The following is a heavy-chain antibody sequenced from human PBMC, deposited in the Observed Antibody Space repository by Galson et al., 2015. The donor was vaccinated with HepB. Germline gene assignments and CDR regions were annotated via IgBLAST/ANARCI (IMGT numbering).Heavy chain of an antibody. D-gene: IGHD2-15*01. CDR1: GFIFSTYA. CDR3: ATVGYSGGSWDSDYYGMDV. J-gene: IGHJ6*02. V-gene: IGHV3-30*04. CDR2: ISYEGSNK. Sequence: SLRLSCAASGFIFSTYAMHWVHQAPGKGLEWVALISYEGSNKYYADSVKGRFTISRDSIKNTLYLQMNSLRGEDTAVYYCATVGYSGGSWDSDYYGMDVWGQGTSVTVSS.